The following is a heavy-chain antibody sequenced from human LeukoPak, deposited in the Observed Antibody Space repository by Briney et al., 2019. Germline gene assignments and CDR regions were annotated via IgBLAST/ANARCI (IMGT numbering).Heavy chain of an antibody. CDR1: GYSISSGYY. Sequence: PSETLSLTCTVSGYSISSGYYWGCIRQPPGKGLEWIGSIYHSGSTYYNPSLKSRVTISVDTSKNQFSLKLSSVTAADTAVYYCASLIAAATVLDYWGQGTLVTVSS. CDR3: ASLIAAATVLDY. CDR2: IYHSGST. J-gene: IGHJ4*02. V-gene: IGHV4-38-2*02. D-gene: IGHD6-13*01.